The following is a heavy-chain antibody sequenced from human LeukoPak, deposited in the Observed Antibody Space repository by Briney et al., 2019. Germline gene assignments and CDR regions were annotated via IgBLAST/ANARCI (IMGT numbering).Heavy chain of an antibody. CDR1: GGSISSYY. Sequence: PSETLSLTCTVSGGSISSYYWSWIRQPPGKGLEWIGYIYYSGSTNYNPSLKSRVTISVDTSKNQFSLKLSSVTAADTAVYYCARGLSYYDFWSGYYSGYNWFDPWGQGTLVTVSS. CDR2: IYYSGST. V-gene: IGHV4-59*01. CDR3: ARGLSYYDFWSGYYSGYNWFDP. J-gene: IGHJ5*02. D-gene: IGHD3-3*01.